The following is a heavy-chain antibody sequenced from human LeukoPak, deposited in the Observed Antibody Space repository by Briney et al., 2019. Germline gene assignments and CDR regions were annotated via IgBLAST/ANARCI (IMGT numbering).Heavy chain of an antibody. CDR3: AQGGIAAARGWFDP. V-gene: IGHV1-69*04. D-gene: IGHD6-13*01. CDR1: GGTFSSYA. J-gene: IGHJ5*02. CDR2: IIPILGIA. Sequence: SVKVSCKASGGTFSSYAISWVRQAPGQGLEWTGRIIPILGIANYAQKFQGRVTITADKSTSTAYMELSSLRSEDTAVYYCAQGGIAAARGWFDPWGQGTLVTVSS.